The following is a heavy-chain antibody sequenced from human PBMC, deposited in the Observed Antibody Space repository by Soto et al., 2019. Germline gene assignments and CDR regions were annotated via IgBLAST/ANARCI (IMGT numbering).Heavy chain of an antibody. CDR3: AGQQLVPAFDI. D-gene: IGHD6-13*01. V-gene: IGHV3-30*03. J-gene: IGHJ3*02. CDR2: ISYDGSNK. CDR1: GFTFSSYG. Sequence: QVQLVESGGGVVQPGRSLRLSCAASGFTFSSYGMHWVRQAPGKGLEWVAVISYDGSNKYYADSVKGRFTISRDNSKNTLYLQMNSLRAEDTAVYYCAGQQLVPAFDIWGQGTMVTVSS.